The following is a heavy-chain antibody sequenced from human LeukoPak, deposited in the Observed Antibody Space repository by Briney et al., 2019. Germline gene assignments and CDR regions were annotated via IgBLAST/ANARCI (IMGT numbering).Heavy chain of an antibody. D-gene: IGHD5-24*01. J-gene: IGHJ4*02. CDR1: GFTFSSSA. CDR2: ISGSGSGGST. CDR3: AKSGYNRFDY. V-gene: IGHV3-23*01. Sequence: GGSLRLSCAASGFTFSSSAMSWVRQAPGKVLEWVSSISGSGSGGSTYYADSVKGRFTISRDNSKNTLYLQMNSLRAEDTTVYYCAKSGYNRFDYWGQGTLVTVSS.